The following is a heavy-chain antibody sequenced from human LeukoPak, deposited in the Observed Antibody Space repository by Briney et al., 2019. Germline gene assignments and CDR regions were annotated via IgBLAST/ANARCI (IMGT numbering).Heavy chain of an antibody. CDR2: IYYSGST. CDR1: GGSISSSNYY. J-gene: IGHJ4*02. V-gene: IGHV4-39*07. CDR3: AREASIAARPNYFDS. Sequence: SETLSLTCTVSGGSISSSNYYWGWIRQPPGKGLEWIGSIYYSGSTYYNPSLKTRVTISADTSKNQFSLKLSSVTAADTAVYYCAREASIAARPNYFDSWGQGTLVTVSS. D-gene: IGHD6-6*01.